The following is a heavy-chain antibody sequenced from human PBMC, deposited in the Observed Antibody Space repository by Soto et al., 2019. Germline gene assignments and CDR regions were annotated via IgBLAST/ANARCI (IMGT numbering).Heavy chain of an antibody. J-gene: IGHJ5*02. Sequence: ASVKVSCKASGGTFSSYAISWVRQAPGQGLEWMGGIIPIFGTANYAQKFQGRVTITADESTSTAYMELSSLRSEDTAVYYCARDPGYCSSTSCQRSLVWFDPWGQGTLVTVSS. D-gene: IGHD2-2*01. CDR3: ARDPGYCSSTSCQRSLVWFDP. V-gene: IGHV1-69*13. CDR2: IIPIFGTA. CDR1: GGTFSSYA.